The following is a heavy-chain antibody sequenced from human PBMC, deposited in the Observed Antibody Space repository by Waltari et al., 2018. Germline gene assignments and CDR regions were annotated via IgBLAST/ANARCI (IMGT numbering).Heavy chain of an antibody. D-gene: IGHD3-9*01. J-gene: IGHJ4*02. V-gene: IGHV3-43D*04. CDR2: ISWDGGST. Sequence: EVQLVESGGVVVQPGGSLRLSCAASGFTFDDYAMHWVRQAPGKGLEWVSLISWDGGSTYYADSVKGRFTISRDNSKNSLYLHMNSLRAEDTALYYCAKDIGYNYDILTGYPDYWGQGTLVTVSS. CDR1: GFTFDDYA. CDR3: AKDIGYNYDILTGYPDY.